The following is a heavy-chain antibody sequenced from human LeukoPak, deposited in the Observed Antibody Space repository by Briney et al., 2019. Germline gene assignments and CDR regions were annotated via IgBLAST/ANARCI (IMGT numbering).Heavy chain of an antibody. CDR2: IDASGGST. J-gene: IGHJ3*02. CDR3: AKDRVYDILTGFGAFDI. V-gene: IGHV3-23*01. Sequence: GGSLRLSCAASGITFSRYAMSWVRQAPGKGLEWVSAIDASGGSTYYADSVKGRFTISRDNSKHTLYLQMNSLRVEDTAVYYCAKDRVYDILTGFGAFDIWGQGTMVTVSS. D-gene: IGHD3-9*01. CDR1: GITFSRYA.